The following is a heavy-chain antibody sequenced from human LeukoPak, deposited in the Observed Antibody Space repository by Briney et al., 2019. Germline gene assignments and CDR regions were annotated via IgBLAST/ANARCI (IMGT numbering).Heavy chain of an antibody. CDR2: ISGSGGST. J-gene: IGHJ3*02. V-gene: IGHV3-23*01. CDR3: AMWSTIFGVVSGGGIADAFDI. CDR1: GFTFSSYA. Sequence: GGSLRLSCAASGFTFSSYAMSWVRQAPGKGLEWVSAISGSGGSTYYADSVKGRFTISRDNSKNTLYLQVNSLRAEDTAVYYCAMWSTIFGVVSGGGIADAFDIWGQGTMVTVSS. D-gene: IGHD3-3*01.